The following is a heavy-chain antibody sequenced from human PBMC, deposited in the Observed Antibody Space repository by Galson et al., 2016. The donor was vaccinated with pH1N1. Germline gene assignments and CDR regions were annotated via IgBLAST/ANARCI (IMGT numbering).Heavy chain of an antibody. J-gene: IGHJ4*02. Sequence: SLRLSCAASGFTFSTFWMHWVRQVPGKGLAWVSRISSDGSSTSYADSVKGRFTISRDNARNTLYLQMNSLRAEDAAVYYCARDSSPNDYRGFLDALDCWGQGTLVTVSS. V-gene: IGHV3-74*01. D-gene: IGHD4-23*01. CDR3: ARDSSPNDYRGFLDALDC. CDR1: GFTFSTFW. CDR2: ISSDGSST.